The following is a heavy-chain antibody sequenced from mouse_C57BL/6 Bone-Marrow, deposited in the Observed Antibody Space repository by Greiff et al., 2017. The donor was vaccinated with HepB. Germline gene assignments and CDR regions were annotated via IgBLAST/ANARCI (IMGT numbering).Heavy chain of an antibody. CDR2: IYPGSGST. V-gene: IGHV1-55*01. CDR3: ARDSPSNNNAMDY. Sequence: QVQLQQPGAELVKPGASVKMSCKASGYTFTSYWITWVKQRPGQGLEWIGDIYPGSGSTNYNEKFKSKATLTVDTSSSTAYMQLSSLTSEDSAVYYCARDSPSNNNAMDYWGQGTSVTVSS. J-gene: IGHJ4*01. D-gene: IGHD2-5*01. CDR1: GYTFTSYW.